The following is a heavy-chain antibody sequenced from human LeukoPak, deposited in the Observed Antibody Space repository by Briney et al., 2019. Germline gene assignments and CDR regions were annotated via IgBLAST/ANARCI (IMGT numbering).Heavy chain of an antibody. J-gene: IGHJ4*02. Sequence: PGGSLRLSCAASGFTFSSYEMNWVRQAPGKGLEWVSYISSSGSTIYYADSVKGRFTISRDNAKNSLYLQMNSLRAKDTAVYYCFSSSWPFDYWGQGTLVTVSS. V-gene: IGHV3-48*03. CDR3: FSSSWPFDY. CDR1: GFTFSSYE. D-gene: IGHD6-13*01. CDR2: ISSSGSTI.